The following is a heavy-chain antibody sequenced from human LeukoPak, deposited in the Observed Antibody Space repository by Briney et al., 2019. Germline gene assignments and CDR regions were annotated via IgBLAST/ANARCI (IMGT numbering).Heavy chain of an antibody. CDR2: ISYDGSNK. V-gene: IGHV3-30*18. CDR1: GFTFSSYA. J-gene: IGHJ4*02. D-gene: IGHD5-24*01. Sequence: GGSLRLSCAASGFTFSSYAMSWVRQAPGKGLEWVAVISYDGSNKYYADSVKGRFTISRDNSKNTLYLQMNSLRAEDTAVYYCAKEVEMSNPDYWGQGTLVTVSS. CDR3: AKEVEMSNPDY.